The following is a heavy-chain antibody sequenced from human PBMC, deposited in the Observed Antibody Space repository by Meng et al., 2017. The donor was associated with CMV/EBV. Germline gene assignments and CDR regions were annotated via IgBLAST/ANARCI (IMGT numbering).Heavy chain of an antibody. D-gene: IGHD2-2*01. CDR2: INHSGST. V-gene: IGHV4-34*01. CDR1: GGSFSGYY. J-gene: IGHJ5*02. Sequence: GSLRLSCAVYGGSFSGYYWSWIRQPPGKGLEWIGEINHSGSTNYNPSLKSRVTISVDTFKNQFSLKLSSVTAADTAVYYCARAPKTYCSSTSCSFHWFDPWGQGTLVTVSS. CDR3: ARAPKTYCSSTSCSFHWFDP.